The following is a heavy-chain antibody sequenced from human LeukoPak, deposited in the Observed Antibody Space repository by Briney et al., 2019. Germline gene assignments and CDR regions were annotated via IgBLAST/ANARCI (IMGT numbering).Heavy chain of an antibody. CDR3: ARTGLLWFGELDWFDP. J-gene: IGHJ5*02. D-gene: IGHD3-10*01. CDR2: IYTSGST. Sequence: SETLSLTCTVSGGSISSYYWSWIRQPAGKGLEWIGRIYTSGSTNYNPFLKSRVTMSVDTSKNQFSLKLSSVTAADTAVYYCARTGLLWFGELDWFDPWGQGTLVTVSS. V-gene: IGHV4-4*07. CDR1: GGSISSYY.